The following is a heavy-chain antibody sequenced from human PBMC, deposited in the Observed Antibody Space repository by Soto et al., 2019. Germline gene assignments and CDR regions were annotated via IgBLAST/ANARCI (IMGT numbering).Heavy chain of an antibody. Sequence: QLQLQESGPGLVKPSETLSLTCTVSGGSISSSSYYWAWVRQPPGKGLEWIGSIYYSGTTYYNPSLKSRVTXSXAXSXXPFSLQLSSVTAADTAVFYCARLIRCTATSCSFDCWGQGTLVTVSS. CDR2: IYYSGTT. CDR3: ARLIRCTATSCSFDC. CDR1: GGSISSSSYY. V-gene: IGHV4-39*01. J-gene: IGHJ4*02. D-gene: IGHD2-2*01.